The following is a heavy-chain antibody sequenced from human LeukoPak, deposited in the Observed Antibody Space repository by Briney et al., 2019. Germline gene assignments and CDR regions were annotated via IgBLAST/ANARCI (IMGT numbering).Heavy chain of an antibody. CDR1: GGTFSSYA. Sequence: ASVKVSCKASGGTFSSYAISWVRQAPGQGLEWRGGIIPIFGTANYAQKCQGRVTITADESTSTAYMELSSLRSEDTAVYYCARKSYYDSSGYYSGWFDPWGQGTLVTVSS. J-gene: IGHJ5*02. V-gene: IGHV1-69*13. CDR2: IIPIFGTA. CDR3: ARKSYYDSSGYYSGWFDP. D-gene: IGHD3-22*01.